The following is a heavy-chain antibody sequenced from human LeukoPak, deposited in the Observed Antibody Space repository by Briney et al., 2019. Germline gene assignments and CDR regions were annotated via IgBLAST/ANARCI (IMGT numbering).Heavy chain of an antibody. Sequence: SETLSLTCTVSGYSLSSGYYWGWTRQPPGKGVEGIGRIYHSGSTYYNPSLKSRVTISVDTSKNQSSLKLSSVTAADTAVYYCARPVTTGLDWFDPWGQGTLVTVSS. J-gene: IGHJ5*02. CDR1: GYSLSSGYY. V-gene: IGHV4-38-2*02. CDR3: ARPVTTGLDWFDP. CDR2: IYHSGST. D-gene: IGHD3-22*01.